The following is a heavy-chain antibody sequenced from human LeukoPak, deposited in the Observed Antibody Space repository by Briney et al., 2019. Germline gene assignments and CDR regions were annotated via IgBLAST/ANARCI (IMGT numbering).Heavy chain of an antibody. CDR3: AKDPAHCSSTSCYRRPGFDY. D-gene: IGHD2-2*01. J-gene: IGHJ4*02. V-gene: IGHV3-30*02. CDR1: GFTFSSYG. Sequence: GGSLRLSCAASGFTFSSYGMHWVRQAPGKGLEWVAFIRYDGSNKYYADSVKGRFTISRDNSKNTLYLQMNSLRAEDTAVYYCAKDPAHCSSTSCYRRPGFDYWGQGTLVTVSS. CDR2: IRYDGSNK.